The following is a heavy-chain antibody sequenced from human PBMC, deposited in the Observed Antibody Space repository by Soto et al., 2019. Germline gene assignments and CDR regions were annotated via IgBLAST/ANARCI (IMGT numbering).Heavy chain of an antibody. V-gene: IGHV1-69*13. CDR3: AREGRQQLVRRQLGFDP. Sequence: AASLNVSCKTSVGTLRSYAISWVRQAPGQGLEWMGGIIPIFGTANYAQKFQGRVTITADESTSTAYMELSSLRSEDTAVYYCAREGRQQLVRRQLGFDPWGQGTLVTVSS. J-gene: IGHJ5*02. CDR1: VGTLRSYA. D-gene: IGHD6-13*01. CDR2: IIPIFGTA.